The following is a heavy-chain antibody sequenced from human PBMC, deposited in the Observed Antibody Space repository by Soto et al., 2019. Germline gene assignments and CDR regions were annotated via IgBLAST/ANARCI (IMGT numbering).Heavy chain of an antibody. D-gene: IGHD5-18*01. Sequence: PGGSLRLSCAASGFTFSSYGMHWVRQAPGKGLEWVAVISYDGSNKYYADSVKGRFTISRDNSKNTLYLQMNSLRAEDTAVYYCAKDLRGYSYGAALDYWGQGTLVTVSS. V-gene: IGHV3-30*18. J-gene: IGHJ4*02. CDR2: ISYDGSNK. CDR3: AKDLRGYSYGAALDY. CDR1: GFTFSSYG.